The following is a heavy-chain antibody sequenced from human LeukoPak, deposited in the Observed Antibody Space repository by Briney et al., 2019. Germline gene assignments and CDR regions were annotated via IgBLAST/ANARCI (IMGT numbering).Heavy chain of an antibody. D-gene: IGHD3-22*01. CDR3: ARGPRFAIRMIVVVTKGHFDY. V-gene: IGHV3-30*04. CDR2: ISYDGNNK. Sequence: SCKASGFTFSSYAMHWVRQAPGRGLEWVAAISYDGNNKYYADSVKGRFTISRDNSKNTLSLQMNSLRAEDTAVYYCARGPRFAIRMIVVVTKGHFDYWGQGTLVTVSS. CDR1: GFTFSSYA. J-gene: IGHJ4*02.